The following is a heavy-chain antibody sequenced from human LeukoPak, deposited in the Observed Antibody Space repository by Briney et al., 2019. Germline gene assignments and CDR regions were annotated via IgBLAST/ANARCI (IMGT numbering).Heavy chain of an antibody. D-gene: IGHD6-19*01. V-gene: IGHV3-30*02. CDR3: AKDLQQWLVSPYYYYMDV. J-gene: IGHJ6*03. CDR1: GFTFTRCG. Sequence: PGGSLRLSCAASGFTFTRCGMHWVRQAPGKGLEWVAFIRYDGSNIHYADSVKGRFTVSRDNSNLYLQMNSLGAEDMAVYYCAKDLQQWLVSPYYYYMDVWGNGTTVTVSS. CDR2: IRYDGSNI.